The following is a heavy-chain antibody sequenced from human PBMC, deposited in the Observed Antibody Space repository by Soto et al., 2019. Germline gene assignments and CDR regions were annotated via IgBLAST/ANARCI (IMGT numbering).Heavy chain of an antibody. V-gene: IGHV1-18*01. J-gene: IGHJ4*02. CDR2: ISAHNGNT. CDR1: GYTFTSYG. D-gene: IGHD1-1*01. Sequence: QVHLVQSGAEVKKPGASVKVSCKASGYTFTSYGITWVRQAPGQGLEWMGWISAHNGNTDYAQKLQGRVIVTRDTPTTTANMELRSLISDDAAVYYWARGRYGDYWGQGALVTVSS. CDR3: ARGRYGDY.